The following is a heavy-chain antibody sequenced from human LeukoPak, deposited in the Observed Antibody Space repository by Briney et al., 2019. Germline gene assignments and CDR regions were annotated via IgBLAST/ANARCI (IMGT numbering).Heavy chain of an antibody. D-gene: IGHD1-26*01. J-gene: IGHJ5*02. CDR3: ARGPLYTESFARAWFDA. V-gene: IGHV4-39*01. CDR2: IYYSGNS. Sequence: SETLSLTCTVSGGSITSASYYWGWVRQPPGKGLEWIGSIYYSGNSYNNPSLKGRVTISIDTSTSQFSLELRSVTAADTAVYFCARGPLYTESFARAWFDAWGRGTVVTVSS. CDR1: GGSITSASYY.